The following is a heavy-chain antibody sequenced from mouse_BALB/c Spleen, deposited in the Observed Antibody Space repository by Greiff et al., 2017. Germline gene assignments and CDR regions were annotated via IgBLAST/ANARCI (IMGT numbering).Heavy chain of an antibody. CDR3: ARKGAYYRYDSAMDY. Sequence: EVQGVESGGGLVQPGGSRKLSCAASGFTFSSFGMHWVRQAPEKGLEWVAYISSGSSTIYYADTVKGRFTISRDNPKNTLFLQMTSLRSEDTAMYYCARKGAYYRYDSAMDYWGQGTSVTVSS. CDR2: ISSGSSTI. J-gene: IGHJ4*01. V-gene: IGHV5-17*02. D-gene: IGHD2-14*01. CDR1: GFTFSSFG.